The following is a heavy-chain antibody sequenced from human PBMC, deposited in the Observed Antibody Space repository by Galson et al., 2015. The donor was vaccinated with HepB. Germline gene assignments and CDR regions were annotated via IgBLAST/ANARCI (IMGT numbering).Heavy chain of an antibody. J-gene: IGHJ4*02. Sequence: SLRLSCEASGFTFSSYSMNWVRQAPGKGLEWVSSISSSSSYIYYADSVKGRFTISRDNAKNSLYLQMNSLRAEDTAVYYCARVFLSIGDSSGYYFGYWGQGTLVTVSS. CDR2: ISSSSSYI. V-gene: IGHV3-21*01. CDR3: ARVFLSIGDSSGYYFGY. CDR1: GFTFSSYS. D-gene: IGHD3-22*01.